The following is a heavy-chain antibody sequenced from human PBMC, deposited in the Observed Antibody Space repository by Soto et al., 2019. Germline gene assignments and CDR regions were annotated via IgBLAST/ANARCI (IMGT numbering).Heavy chain of an antibody. V-gene: IGHV3-74*01. D-gene: IGHD2-21*01. CDR2: ITSDGTIS. J-gene: IGHJ6*02. CDR3: ARLSGDHSAFFSYGMDA. Sequence: GGSLRLSCAASGFTFDTYWMNWVRQAPGKGPEWLSGITSDGTISSYADSVKGRFTISRDNARNTLSLQMNSLRADDTAVYYCARLSGDHSAFFSYGMDAWGQGTTVTVSS. CDR1: GFTFDTYW.